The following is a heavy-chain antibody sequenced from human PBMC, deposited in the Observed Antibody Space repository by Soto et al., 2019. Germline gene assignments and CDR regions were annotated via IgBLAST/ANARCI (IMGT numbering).Heavy chain of an antibody. CDR2: INHSGST. J-gene: IGHJ4*02. CDR3: ARDKITGLFDY. D-gene: IGHD2-8*02. CDR1: GGSISSGGYS. Sequence: SETMSLTCAVSGGSISSGGYSWSWIRQPPGKGLEWIGEINHSGSTNYNPSLKSRVTISVDTSKNQFSLKLTSVTAADTAVYYCARDKITGLFDYWGQGTLVTVSS. V-gene: IGHV4-34*01.